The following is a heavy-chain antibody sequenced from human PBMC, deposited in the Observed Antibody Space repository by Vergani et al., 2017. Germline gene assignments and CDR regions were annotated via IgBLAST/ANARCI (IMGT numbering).Heavy chain of an antibody. J-gene: IGHJ6*03. CDR3: ARLSTRLGYCSGGSCYSNYYYYMDV. CDR1: GGSISSSNW. Sequence: QLQLQESGSGLVKPSGTLSLTCAVSGGSISSSNWWSWVRQPPGKGLEWSGEIYHSGSTNYNPSLKRRGTISVDKPKNQFSLKLSSVTAADTAVYYCARLSTRLGYCSGGSCYSNYYYYMDVWGKGTTVTVSS. CDR2: IYHSGST. D-gene: IGHD2-15*01. V-gene: IGHV4-4*02.